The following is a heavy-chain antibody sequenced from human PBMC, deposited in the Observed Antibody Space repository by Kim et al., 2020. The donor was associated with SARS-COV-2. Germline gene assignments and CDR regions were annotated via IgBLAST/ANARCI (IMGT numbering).Heavy chain of an antibody. J-gene: IGHJ5*02. CDR3: AQTLAAAAYNWFDP. Sequence: SETLSLTCTVSGGSISSSSYYWGWIRQPPGKGLEWIGSIYYSGSTYSNPSLKSRVTISVDTSKNQFSLKLSSLTAADTAVYYCAQTLAAAAYNWFDPWGQGTLVTVSS. CDR2: IYYSGST. V-gene: IGHV4-39*01. CDR1: GGSISSSSYY. D-gene: IGHD6-13*01.